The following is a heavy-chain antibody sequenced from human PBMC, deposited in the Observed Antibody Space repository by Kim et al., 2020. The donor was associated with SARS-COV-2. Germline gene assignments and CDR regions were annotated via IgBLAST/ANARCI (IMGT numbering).Heavy chain of an antibody. CDR1: GFSVRSYA. J-gene: IGHJ5*02. Sequence: GGSLRLSCAASGFSVRSYAMSWVRQAPGKGLEWVSVISSSGGSTYYADSVKGRFAISRDISENTVYLQMNSLRVEDAAVYYCAKVARGYSSGWFEAWGQG. V-gene: IGHV3-23*01. D-gene: IGHD6-19*01. CDR3: AKVARGYSSGWFEA. CDR2: ISSSGGST.